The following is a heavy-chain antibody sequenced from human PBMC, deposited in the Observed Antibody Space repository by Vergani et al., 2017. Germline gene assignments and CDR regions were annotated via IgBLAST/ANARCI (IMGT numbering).Heavy chain of an antibody. CDR2: INPNSGGT. CDR3: ARDGYSSGWFYEARGFDP. Sequence: QVQLVQSGAEVKKPGASVKVSCKASGYTFTGYYMHWVRQAPGQGLEWMGWINPNSGGTNYAQKFQGRVTMTRDTSISTAYMELSRLRSDDTAVYYCARDGYSSGWFYEARGFDPWGQGTLVTVSS. V-gene: IGHV1-2*02. D-gene: IGHD6-19*01. CDR1: GYTFTGYY. J-gene: IGHJ5*02.